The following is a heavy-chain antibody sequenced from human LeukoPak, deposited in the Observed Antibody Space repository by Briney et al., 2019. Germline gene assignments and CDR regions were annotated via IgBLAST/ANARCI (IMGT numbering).Heavy chain of an antibody. J-gene: IGHJ4*02. CDR1: GFTFSSYS. Sequence: GGSLRLSCAASGFTFSSYSMNWVRQAPGKGLEWVSSISSSSSYIYYADSVKGRFTISRDNAKNSLYLQMNSLRAEDTAVYYCAKDRIAVAGHVDYWGQGTLVTVSS. CDR2: ISSSSSYI. V-gene: IGHV3-21*01. CDR3: AKDRIAVAGHVDY. D-gene: IGHD6-19*01.